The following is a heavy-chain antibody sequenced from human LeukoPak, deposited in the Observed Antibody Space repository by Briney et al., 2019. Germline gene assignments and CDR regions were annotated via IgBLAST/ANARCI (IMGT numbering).Heavy chain of an antibody. D-gene: IGHD2-15*01. CDR3: ARDPRGCSGGSCYSI. CDR1: GGSISSYY. J-gene: IGHJ4*02. Sequence: SETLSLTCTVSGGSISSYYWSWIRQPPGKGLEWIGYIYYSGSTNYNPSHKSRVTISVDTSKNQFSLKLSSVTAADTAVYYCARDPRGCSGGSCYSIWGQGTLVTVSS. V-gene: IGHV4-59*01. CDR2: IYYSGST.